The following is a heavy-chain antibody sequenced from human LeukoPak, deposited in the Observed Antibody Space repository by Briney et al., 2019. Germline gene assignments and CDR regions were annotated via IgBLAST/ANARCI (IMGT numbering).Heavy chain of an antibody. CDR3: ARNPYYYDSSGYQEIVAQDY. CDR2: IYYSGST. Sequence: SETLSLTCTVSGGSISSSSYYWGWIRQPPGKGLEWIGSIYYSGSTYYNPSLKSRVTISVDTSKNQFSLKLSSVTAADTAVYYCARNPYYYDSSGYQEIVAQDYWGQGTLVTVSS. J-gene: IGHJ4*02. D-gene: IGHD3-22*01. CDR1: GGSISSSSYY. V-gene: IGHV4-39*01.